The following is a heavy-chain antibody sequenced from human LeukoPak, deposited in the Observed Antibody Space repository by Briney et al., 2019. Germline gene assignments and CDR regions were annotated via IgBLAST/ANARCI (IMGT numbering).Heavy chain of an antibody. D-gene: IGHD5-18*01. CDR3: ARDGGYSYGLAFDI. V-gene: IGHV3-30*04. CDR2: ISYDGSNK. Sequence: HPGGSLRLSCAASGFTFSSYAMHWVRQAPGKGLEWVAVISYDGSNKYYADSVKGRFTISRDNSKNTLYLQMNSLRAEDTAVYYRARDGGYSYGLAFDIWGQGTMVTVSS. CDR1: GFTFSSYA. J-gene: IGHJ3*02.